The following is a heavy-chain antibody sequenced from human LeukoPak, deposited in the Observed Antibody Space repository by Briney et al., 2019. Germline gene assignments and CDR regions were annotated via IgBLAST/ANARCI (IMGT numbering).Heavy chain of an antibody. V-gene: IGHV5-51*01. CDR1: GYRFTSYW. Sequence: GESLKISCKGSGYRFTSYWIGWVRQMPGKGLEWMGIIYAGDSESRYSPSFQGHVTISADESISTAYLQWSSLKASDTAMYYCARFWLTESGKFDYWGPGTLVTVSS. CDR2: IYAGDSES. CDR3: ARFWLTESGKFDY. D-gene: IGHD1-26*01. J-gene: IGHJ4*02.